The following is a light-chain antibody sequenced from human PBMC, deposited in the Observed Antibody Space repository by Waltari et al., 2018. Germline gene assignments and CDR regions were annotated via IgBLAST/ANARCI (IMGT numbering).Light chain of an antibody. J-gene: IGKJ4*01. CDR2: RAS. Sequence: DIQMTQSPSSLSASVGDTVTITCQASQGIGNNLNWYQQKPGKAPILLIYRASSLQSGIPSRFSGSGSGTDFTLTISSLQPEDFATYYCQQGYSYPLTFGGGTKVEIK. CDR1: QGIGNN. V-gene: IGKV1-16*01. CDR3: QQGYSYPLT.